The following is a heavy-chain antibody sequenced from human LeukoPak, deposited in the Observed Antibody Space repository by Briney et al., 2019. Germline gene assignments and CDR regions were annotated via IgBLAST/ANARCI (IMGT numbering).Heavy chain of an antibody. V-gene: IGHV3-23*01. CDR1: GFTFSSFA. Sequence: GGSLRLSCAASGFTFSSFAMSWVRQAPGKGLEWVSSVSAGGGSTHYADSVKGRFTISRDNSKNTLYLQMNSLRSDDTAVYYCARDSRESCGSIDCPYFDYWGQGTLVTVSS. J-gene: IGHJ4*02. D-gene: IGHD2-2*01. CDR2: VSAGGGST. CDR3: ARDSRESCGSIDCPYFDY.